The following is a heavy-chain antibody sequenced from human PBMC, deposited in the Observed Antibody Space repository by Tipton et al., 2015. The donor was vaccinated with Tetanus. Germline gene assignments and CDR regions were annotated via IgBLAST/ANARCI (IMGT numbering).Heavy chain of an antibody. J-gene: IGHJ4*02. V-gene: IGHV1-69*06. D-gene: IGHD2-15*01. Sequence: QSGAEVKKPGSSVKVSCKSSGGTFSNYVFNWVRQAPGQGLEWMGGFSPIFRRPNYAQKFQGRVTISADKSTSTAHMELSSLASEDTAVYYCTSPSRYCSGGSCYLALDYWGQGTLVTVSS. CDR3: TSPSRYCSGGSCYLALDY. CDR2: FSPIFRRP. CDR1: GGTFSNYV.